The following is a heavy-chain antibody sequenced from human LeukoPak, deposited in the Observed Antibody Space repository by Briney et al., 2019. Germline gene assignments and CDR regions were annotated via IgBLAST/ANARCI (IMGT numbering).Heavy chain of an antibody. CDR3: AKNRGLPL. Sequence: GASVKVSCKASGDTFSRYAISWVRQAPGQGLEWMGGIIPVLSTANYAQKFQDRVTITADESTSTTYMELSSLKSEDTAVYYCAKNRGLPLWGQGTLVTVSS. CDR1: GDTFSRYA. J-gene: IGHJ4*02. CDR2: IIPVLSTA. V-gene: IGHV1-69*13.